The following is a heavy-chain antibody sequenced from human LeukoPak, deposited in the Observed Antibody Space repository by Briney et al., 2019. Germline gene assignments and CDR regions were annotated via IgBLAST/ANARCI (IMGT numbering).Heavy chain of an antibody. CDR3: ARGGDGYKATGFDY. CDR2: IYYSGST. D-gene: IGHD5-24*01. V-gene: IGHV4-59*01. CDR1: GGSISSYY. Sequence: PSETLSLTCTVSGGSISSYYWSWIRQPPGKGLEWIGYIYYSGSTNYNPSLKSRVTISVDTSKNQFSLKLSSVTAADTAVYYCARGGDGYKATGFDYWGQGTLVTVSS. J-gene: IGHJ4*02.